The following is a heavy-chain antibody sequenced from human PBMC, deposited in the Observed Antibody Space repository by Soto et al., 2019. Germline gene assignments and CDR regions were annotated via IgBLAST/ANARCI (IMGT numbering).Heavy chain of an antibody. V-gene: IGHV4-4*07. Sequence: QVQLQESGPGLVKPSETLSLTCTVSGASIGNYYWTWIRQSAGKGLDWIGRIYTSVSTNCNPSLKSRITMSVDTSKKQFSLKLTSVTAADTAVYYCARQTTYSSSWYDCWGQGTLVTVSS. CDR1: GASIGNYY. D-gene: IGHD6-13*01. CDR3: ARQTTYSSSWYDC. CDR2: IYTSVST. J-gene: IGHJ5*01.